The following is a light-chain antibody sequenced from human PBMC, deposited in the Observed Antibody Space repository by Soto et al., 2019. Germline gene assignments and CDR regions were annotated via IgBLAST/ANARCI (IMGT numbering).Light chain of an antibody. CDR2: KAS. CDR1: ESMSSW. J-gene: IGKJ4*01. CDR3: QQYNSYPLT. Sequence: DIQMTQSPSTLSASVGDRVTITCRASESMSSWLAWYQQKSGKAPKLLIYKASSLDSGVPSRFSGSGSGTEFTLTISSLQPDDFATYYCQQYNSYPLTFGGGTKVEIK. V-gene: IGKV1-5*03.